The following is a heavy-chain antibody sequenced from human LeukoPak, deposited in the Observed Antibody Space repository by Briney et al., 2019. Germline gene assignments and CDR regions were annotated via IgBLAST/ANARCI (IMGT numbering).Heavy chain of an antibody. Sequence: GGSLRLSRAASGFTFSSYGMSWVRQAPGKGLEWVSAISGSGGSTYYADSVKGRFTISRDNAKNSLYLQMNSLRAEDTAVYYCAGRDDYGDSTVYWGQGTLVTVSS. CDR1: GFTFSSYG. CDR3: AGRDDYGDSTVY. V-gene: IGHV3-23*01. J-gene: IGHJ4*02. CDR2: ISGSGGST. D-gene: IGHD4-17*01.